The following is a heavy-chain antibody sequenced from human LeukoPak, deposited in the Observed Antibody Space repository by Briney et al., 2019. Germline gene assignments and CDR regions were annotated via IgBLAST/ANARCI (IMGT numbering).Heavy chain of an antibody. Sequence: SETLSLTCTVSGGSISSYYWSWIRQPAGKGLEGIGRIYTSGSTNYNPSLKGRATMSVDTSKNQFSLKLSSVTAADTAVYYCARDLAIFGVVRSFDIWGQGTMVTVSS. V-gene: IGHV4-4*07. CDR2: IYTSGST. CDR1: GGSISSYY. J-gene: IGHJ3*02. CDR3: ARDLAIFGVVRSFDI. D-gene: IGHD3-3*01.